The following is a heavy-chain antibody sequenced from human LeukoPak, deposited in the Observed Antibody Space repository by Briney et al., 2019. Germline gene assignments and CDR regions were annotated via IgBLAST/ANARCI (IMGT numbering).Heavy chain of an antibody. CDR1: GFTFSSYW. CDR2: IKQDGSEK. CDR3: ASAPYCSSTSCYGDY. V-gene: IGHV3-7*01. D-gene: IGHD2-2*01. J-gene: IGHJ4*02. Sequence: GGSLRLSCAASGFTFSSYWMSWVRQAPGKGLEWVANIKQDGSEKYYVDSVKGRFTISRDNAKNSLYLQMNSLRAEDTAVYYCASAPYCSSTSCYGDYWGQGTLVTVSS.